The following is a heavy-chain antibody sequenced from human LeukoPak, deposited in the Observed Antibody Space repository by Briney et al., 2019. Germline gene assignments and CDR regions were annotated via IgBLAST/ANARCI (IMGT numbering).Heavy chain of an antibody. J-gene: IGHJ4*02. CDR1: GFTVSSNY. CDR3: ARTGNPATGDY. D-gene: IGHD1-1*01. Sequence: PGGSLRLSCAASGFTVSSNYMSWVRQAPGKGLEWVSVIYSGGYTYYADSVKGRFTISRDNSKNTLYLLMNNLRGEDTAVYYCARTGNPATGDYWGQGTLVTVSP. CDR2: IYSGGYT. V-gene: IGHV3-53*01.